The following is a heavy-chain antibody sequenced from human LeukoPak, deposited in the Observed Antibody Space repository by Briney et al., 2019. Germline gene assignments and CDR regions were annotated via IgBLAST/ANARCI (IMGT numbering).Heavy chain of an antibody. J-gene: IGHJ4*02. V-gene: IGHV3-30*02. Sequence: GGSLRLSCAASGFTFSSYGMHWVRQAPGKGLEWVAFIRYDGSNKYYADSVKGRFTISRDNSKNTLYLQMNSLRAEDTAVYYCAKDTRPSLWFGELMGDYWGQGTLVTVSS. CDR1: GFTFSSYG. CDR3: AKDTRPSLWFGELMGDY. CDR2: IRYDGSNK. D-gene: IGHD3-10*01.